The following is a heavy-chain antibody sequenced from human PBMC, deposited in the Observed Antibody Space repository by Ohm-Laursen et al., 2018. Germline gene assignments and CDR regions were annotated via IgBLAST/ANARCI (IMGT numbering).Heavy chain of an antibody. J-gene: IGHJ5*02. D-gene: IGHD6-19*01. CDR3: ARYNIGSRFDP. Sequence: SDTLSLTCTVSGASISSYYWSWIRQPAGKGLEWIGRIYASGTTYYNPSLTSRVTMSLDTSKNQFSLKLSSVTAADTAVYYCARYNIGSRFDPWGQGTLVTVSS. CDR2: IYASGTT. CDR1: GASISSYY. V-gene: IGHV4-4*07.